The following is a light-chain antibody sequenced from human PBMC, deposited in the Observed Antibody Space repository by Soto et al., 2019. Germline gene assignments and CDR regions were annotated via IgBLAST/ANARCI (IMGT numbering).Light chain of an antibody. CDR2: NDD. CDR3: AAWDDSLLGQVV. CDR1: SSNVGSNS. Sequence: QSVLTQPPSTSGIPGQRVTISCSGSSSNVGSNSVNWYQQLPGAAPKLLIYNDDQRPSGVPARVSGSKSDTSASLAISGLQSEDEADYYCAAWDDSLLGQVVFGGGTKLTVL. V-gene: IGLV1-44*01. J-gene: IGLJ2*01.